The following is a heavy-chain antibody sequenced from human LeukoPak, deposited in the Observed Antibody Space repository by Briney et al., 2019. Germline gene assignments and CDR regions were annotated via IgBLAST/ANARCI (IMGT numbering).Heavy chain of an antibody. CDR2: IWYDGSKK. CDR3: ARALGIAVAGTESPFDY. Sequence: PGGSLRLSCAASGFTFNNYGMHWVRQAPGKGLEWVAFIWYDGSKKYYADSVKGRFTISRDNAKNSLYLQMNSLRAEDTAVYYCARALGIAVAGTESPFDYWGQGTLVTVSS. J-gene: IGHJ4*02. D-gene: IGHD6-19*01. CDR1: GFTFNNYG. V-gene: IGHV3-33*03.